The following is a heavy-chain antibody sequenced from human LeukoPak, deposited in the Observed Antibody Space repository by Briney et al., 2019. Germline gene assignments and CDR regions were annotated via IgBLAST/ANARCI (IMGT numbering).Heavy chain of an antibody. J-gene: IGHJ4*02. CDR1: GGSISSSSYY. Sequence: SETLSLTCTVSGGSISSSSYYWGWIRQPPGKGLEWIGSINYSGNTYYNPSLKSRVTISVDTSRNQFSLKLSSVTAADTALYYCARIDTVVLPSTMFDYWGQGTLVTISS. CDR3: ARIDTVVLPSTMFDY. V-gene: IGHV4-39*01. D-gene: IGHD2-2*01. CDR2: INYSGNT.